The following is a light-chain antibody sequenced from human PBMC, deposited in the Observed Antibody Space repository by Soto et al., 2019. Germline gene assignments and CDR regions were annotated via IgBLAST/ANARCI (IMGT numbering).Light chain of an antibody. CDR3: QQYNSYSPPT. V-gene: IGKV1-5*03. J-gene: IGKJ4*01. Sequence: DIQMTQSPSTLSASVGDRVTITCRASQRISSWLAWYQQKPGKAPKLLIYKASSLESGVPSRFSGSGSGTEFTLTISSLQPDDFATYYCQQYNSYSPPTFGGGTKVEIK. CDR2: KAS. CDR1: QRISSW.